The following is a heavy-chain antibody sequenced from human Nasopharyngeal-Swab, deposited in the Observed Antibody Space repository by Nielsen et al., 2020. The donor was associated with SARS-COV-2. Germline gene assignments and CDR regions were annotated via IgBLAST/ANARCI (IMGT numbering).Heavy chain of an antibody. D-gene: IGHD5-18*01. Sequence: GGSLRLSCAASGFTFSSYGMHWVRQAPGKGLEWVAVISYDGSNKYYADSVKGRFTISRDNSKNTLYLQMNSLRAEDTAVYYCAREGANSYVENWYFDLWGRGTLVTVSS. V-gene: IGHV3-30*03. CDR3: AREGANSYVENWYFDL. CDR1: GFTFSSYG. CDR2: ISYDGSNK. J-gene: IGHJ2*01.